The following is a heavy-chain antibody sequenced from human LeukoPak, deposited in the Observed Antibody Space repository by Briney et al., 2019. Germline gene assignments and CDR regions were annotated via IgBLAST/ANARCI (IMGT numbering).Heavy chain of an antibody. D-gene: IGHD4-17*01. CDR1: GFTFSSYG. V-gene: IGHV3-30*18. J-gene: IGHJ4*02. CDR2: ISYDGSNK. Sequence: GGSLRLSCAASGFTFSSYGMHWVRQAPGKGLEWVAVISYDGSNKYYADSVKGRFTISRDNSKNTLYLQMNSLRAEDTAVYYCAKDVYGDRFYFDYWGQGTLVTVSS. CDR3: AKDVYGDRFYFDY.